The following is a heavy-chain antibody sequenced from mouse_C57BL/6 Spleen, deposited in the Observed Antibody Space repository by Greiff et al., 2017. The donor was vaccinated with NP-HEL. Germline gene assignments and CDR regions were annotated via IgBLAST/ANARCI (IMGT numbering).Heavy chain of an antibody. V-gene: IGHV1-26*01. CDR2: INPNNGGT. Sequence: VQLQQSGPELVKPGASVKISCKASGYTFTDYYMNWVKQSHGKSLEWIGDINPNNGGTSYNQKFKGKATLTVDKSSSTAYMELRSLTSEDSAVYYCARWGRSYFDYWGQDTTLTVSS. CDR1: GYTFTDYY. CDR3: ARWGRSYFDY. J-gene: IGHJ2*01.